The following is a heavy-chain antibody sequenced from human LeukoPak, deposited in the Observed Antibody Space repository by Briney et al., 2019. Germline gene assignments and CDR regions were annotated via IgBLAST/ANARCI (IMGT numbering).Heavy chain of an antibody. CDR3: ARAAGPYYYDSSGQLPDY. D-gene: IGHD3-22*01. CDR2: ISSSSYI. J-gene: IGHJ4*02. V-gene: IGHV3-21*01. Sequence: GGSLRLSCAASGFTFSSYSMNWVRQAPGKGLEWVSSISSSSYIYYADSVKGRFTISRDNAKNSLYLQMNSLRAEDTAVYYCARAAGPYYYDSSGQLPDYWGQGTLVTVSS. CDR1: GFTFSSYS.